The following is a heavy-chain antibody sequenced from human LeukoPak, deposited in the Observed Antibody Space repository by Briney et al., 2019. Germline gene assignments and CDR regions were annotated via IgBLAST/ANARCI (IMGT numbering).Heavy chain of an antibody. V-gene: IGHV4-39*01. Sequence: SETLSLTCTVSGGSPSSSSYYWGWIRQPPGKGLEWIGSIYYSGSTYYSPSLKSRITISVDTSKNHFSLKLSSVTTADTAVYYCARHPLRGSGTYYRDYYYYMDVWGKGTTVTVSS. CDR2: IYYSGST. CDR1: GGSPSSSSYY. CDR3: ARHPLRGSGTYYRDYYYYMDV. D-gene: IGHD3-10*01. J-gene: IGHJ6*03.